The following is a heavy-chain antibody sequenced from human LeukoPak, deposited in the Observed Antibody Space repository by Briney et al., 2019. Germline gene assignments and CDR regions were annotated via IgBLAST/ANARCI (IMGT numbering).Heavy chain of an antibody. CDR1: GFTFSSYA. J-gene: IGHJ4*02. V-gene: IGHV3-23*01. D-gene: IGHD1-14*01. CDR2: ISGSGGST. Sequence: GGSLRLSCAASGFTFSSYAMSWVRQAPGKGLEWVSAISGSGGSTYYADSVKGRFTISRDNSKNTLYLQMNSLRAEDTAVYYCAKDMKPDGLWDADYWGQGTLVTVSS. CDR3: AKDMKPDGLWDADY.